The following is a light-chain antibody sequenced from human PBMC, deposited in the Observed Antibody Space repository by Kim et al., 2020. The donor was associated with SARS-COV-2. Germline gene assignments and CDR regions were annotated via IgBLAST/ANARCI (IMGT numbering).Light chain of an antibody. CDR3: QAWDSSTGVV. CDR1: KLGDKY. J-gene: IGLJ2*01. CDR2: QDS. V-gene: IGLV3-1*01. Sequence: SYELTQPPSVSVSPGQTASITCSGDKLGDKYACWYQQKPGQSPVLVINQDSKRPSGIPERFSGSNSGNTATLTISGTQAMDEADYYCQAWDSSTGVVFGG.